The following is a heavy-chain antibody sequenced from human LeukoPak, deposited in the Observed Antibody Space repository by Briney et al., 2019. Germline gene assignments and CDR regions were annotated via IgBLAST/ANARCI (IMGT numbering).Heavy chain of an antibody. J-gene: IGHJ4*02. CDR2: ISSSSSYI. D-gene: IGHD3-10*01. V-gene: IGHV3-21*01. Sequence: PGGSLRLSCAASGFTFSSYSMNWVRHAPGKGLELVSSISSSSSYIYYADSVKGRFTISRDSAKNSLYLQMNSLRAEDTAVYYCARDPYYYGSGSYGEHSDYWDQGTLVTVSS. CDR3: ARDPYYYGSGSYGEHSDY. CDR1: GFTFSSYS.